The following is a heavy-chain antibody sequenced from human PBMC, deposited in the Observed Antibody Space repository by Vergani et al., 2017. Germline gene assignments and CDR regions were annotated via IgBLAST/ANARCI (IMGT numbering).Heavy chain of an antibody. CDR2: ISLNSGET. CDR1: GNRFTVYS. CDR3: ATNDRARQPPAGF. D-gene: IGHD1-1*01. V-gene: IGHV1-2*02. J-gene: IGHJ4*02. Sequence: QVQLVQSGAEVKKSGASVTVSCKASGNRFTVYSMDWVRQAPGQGLEWMGRISLNSGETNFAQKFQGRVTMTRDTSINTGYLQLSGLTSDDTAVYYCATNDRARQPPAGFWGQGTLVTVSS.